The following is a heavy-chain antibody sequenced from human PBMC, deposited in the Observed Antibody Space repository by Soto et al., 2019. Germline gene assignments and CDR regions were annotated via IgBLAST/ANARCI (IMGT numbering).Heavy chain of an antibody. V-gene: IGHV3-30-3*01. Sequence: QVYLLESGGDVVQPGRSLRLSCLGAGFSFRSYPMHWVRQAPGKGLEWVADISHDGGNTYYADSVEGRFTISRDNSESTLFLQMNSLRLEDTALYYCARGTGYDSSGYSSSLDYWGQGTLVTVPP. J-gene: IGHJ4*02. CDR3: ARGTGYDSSGYSSSLDY. CDR2: ISHDGGNT. D-gene: IGHD3-22*01. CDR1: GFSFRSYP.